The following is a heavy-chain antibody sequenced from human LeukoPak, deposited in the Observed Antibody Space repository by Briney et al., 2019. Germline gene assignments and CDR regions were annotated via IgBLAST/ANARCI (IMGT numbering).Heavy chain of an antibody. V-gene: IGHV4-34*01. J-gene: IGHJ6*02. Sequence: SSETLSLTCAVYGGSFSGYYWSWIRQPPGKGLEWIGEINHSGSTNYNPSLKSRVTISVDTSKNQFSLKLTSVIAADTAVFYCARGGDYYDSSGYPYGMDVWGQGTTVTVSS. CDR2: INHSGST. CDR3: ARGGDYYDSSGYPYGMDV. CDR1: GGSFSGYY. D-gene: IGHD3-22*01.